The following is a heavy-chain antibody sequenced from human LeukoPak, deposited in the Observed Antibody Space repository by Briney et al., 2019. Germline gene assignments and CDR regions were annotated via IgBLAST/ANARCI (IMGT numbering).Heavy chain of an antibody. D-gene: IGHD6-13*01. CDR1: GFTFSDYN. CDR2: ISISSTYI. Sequence: SGGSLRLSCAASGFTFSDYNMNWVRQAPGKGLEWVSVISISSTYIYYADSVKGRFTISRDNAKNSLYLQMNSLRAEDTAVYYCARVSTAVSLAIDYWGQGTLVTVST. CDR3: ARVSTAVSLAIDY. V-gene: IGHV3-21*06. J-gene: IGHJ4*02.